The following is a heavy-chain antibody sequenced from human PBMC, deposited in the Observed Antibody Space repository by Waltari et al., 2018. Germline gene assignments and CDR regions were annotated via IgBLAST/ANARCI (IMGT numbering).Heavy chain of an antibody. J-gene: IGHJ2*01. D-gene: IGHD1-1*01. CDR1: GYTFTQSG. CDR2: LRPFQRNT. V-gene: IGHV1-18*01. Sequence: QVQLVQSGAEVKKPGASVRVSCKASGYTFTQSGITWVRQAPGQVLGGVGWLRPFQRNTTSAQKFQGRLTMTRDTSTTTAYMDLTSLTSDDTAVYFCAKAARLWNDVLWHFDLWGRGTLVTVSS. CDR3: AKAARLWNDVLWHFDL.